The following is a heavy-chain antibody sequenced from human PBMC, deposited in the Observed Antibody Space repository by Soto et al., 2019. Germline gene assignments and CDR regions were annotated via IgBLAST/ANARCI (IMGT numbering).Heavy chain of an antibody. V-gene: IGHV3-23*01. J-gene: IGHJ6*02. D-gene: IGHD6-19*01. CDR1: GFTFSSYA. CDR3: AKEGQVAGLRDGMDV. Sequence: GGSLRLSCAASGFTFSSYAMSWVRQAPGKGLEWVSAISGSGGSTYYADSAKGRFTISRDNSKNTLYLQMNSLRAEDTAVYYCAKEGQVAGLRDGMDVWGQGTTVTVSS. CDR2: ISGSGGST.